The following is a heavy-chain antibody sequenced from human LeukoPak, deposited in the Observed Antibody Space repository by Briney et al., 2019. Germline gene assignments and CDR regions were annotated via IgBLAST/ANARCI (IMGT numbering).Heavy chain of an antibody. CDR2: IYPGDSDT. CDR1: GYSFTSYW. CDR3: ARHSGSGWYRTYDFDY. J-gene: IGHJ4*02. D-gene: IGHD6-19*01. V-gene: IGHV5-51*01. Sequence: GESLKISCKGSGYSFTSYWIAWVRQMPGKGLEWMGIIYPGDSDTRYSPSFQGQVTISADNSISTAYLQWSSLKASDTAMYYCARHSGSGWYRTYDFDYWGQGTLVTVSS.